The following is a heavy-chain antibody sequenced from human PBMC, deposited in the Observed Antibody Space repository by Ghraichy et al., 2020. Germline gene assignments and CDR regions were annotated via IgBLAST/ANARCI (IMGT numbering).Heavy chain of an antibody. CDR2: IYYSGST. D-gene: IGHD2-15*01. CDR3: ARHLGYCSSSSCHSWFAP. CDR1: GGSITSYY. J-gene: IGHJ5*02. Sequence: SETLSLTCTVSGGSITSYYWSWIRQPPGKGLEWIGYIYYSGSTNSNPLFKSRVTILVDTSKNQFSLKLRSVTAADTAMYYCARHLGYCSSSSCHSWFAPWGQGTLVTVSS. V-gene: IGHV4-59*01.